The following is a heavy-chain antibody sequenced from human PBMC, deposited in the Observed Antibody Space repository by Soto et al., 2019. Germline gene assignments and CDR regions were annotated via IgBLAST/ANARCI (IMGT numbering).Heavy chain of an antibody. V-gene: IGHV6-1*01. D-gene: IGHD6-6*01. J-gene: IGHJ4*02. Sequence: KQSQTLSLTCAISGDSVSSNSAAWNWIRQSPSRGLEWLGRTYYRSKWYNDYAVSVKSRITINPDTSKNQFSLQLNSVTPEDTAVYYCARGSGGGSSSSLNFDYWGQGTLVTVSS. CDR1: GDSVSSNSAA. CDR2: TYYRSKWYN. CDR3: ARGSGGGSSSSLNFDY.